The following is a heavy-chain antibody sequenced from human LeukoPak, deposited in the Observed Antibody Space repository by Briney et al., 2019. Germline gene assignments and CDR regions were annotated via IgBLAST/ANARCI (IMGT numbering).Heavy chain of an antibody. CDR3: AKEGWFGELTFDY. Sequence: GRSLRLSYAASGFTFSSYGMHWVRQAPGKGLEWVAVISYDGSNKYYADSVKGRFTISRDNSKNTLYLQMNSLRAEDTAVYYCAKEGWFGELTFDYWGQGTLVTVSS. V-gene: IGHV3-30*18. D-gene: IGHD3-10*01. CDR2: ISYDGSNK. CDR1: GFTFSSYG. J-gene: IGHJ4*02.